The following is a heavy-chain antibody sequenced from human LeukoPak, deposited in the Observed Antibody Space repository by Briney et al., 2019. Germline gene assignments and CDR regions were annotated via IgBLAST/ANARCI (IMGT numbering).Heavy chain of an antibody. CDR3: AREAYYDFWSGYCIFDY. V-gene: IGHV4-61*02. Sequence: SQTLSLTCTVSGGSISSGSYYWSWIRQPAGKGLEWIGRIYTSGSTNYNPSLKSRVTISVDTSKNQFSLKLSSVTAADTAVYYCAREAYYDFWSGYCIFDYWGQGTLVTVSS. CDR1: GGSISSGSYY. D-gene: IGHD3-3*01. CDR2: IYTSGST. J-gene: IGHJ4*02.